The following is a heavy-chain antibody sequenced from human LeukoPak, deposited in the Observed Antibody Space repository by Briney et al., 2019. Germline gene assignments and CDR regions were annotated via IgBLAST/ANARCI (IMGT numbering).Heavy chain of an antibody. CDR1: GGSLSGAY. J-gene: IGHJ4*02. CDR3: AALVVVPTTQALVDY. V-gene: IGHV4-34*01. CDR2: INPRGVT. D-gene: IGHD2-15*01. Sequence: SETLSLTCAVYGGSLSGAYWSWIRQPPGKGLEWIGEINPRGVTKYKSSLKSRVTILLDTSNNHFSLKLNSLTAADTAVYYCAALVVVPTTQALVDYWGQGTLVTVSS.